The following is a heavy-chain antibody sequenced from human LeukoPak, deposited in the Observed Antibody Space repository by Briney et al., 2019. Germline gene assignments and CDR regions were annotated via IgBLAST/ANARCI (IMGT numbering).Heavy chain of an antibody. J-gene: IGHJ4*02. CDR3: ARLNCGGDCYPLN. Sequence: SETLSLTCAVSGGSISSGGYSWSWIRQPPGKGLEWIGYIYHSGSTYYNPSLKSRVTISVDRSKNQFSLRLSSVTAADTAVYYCARLNCGGDCYPLNWGQGTLVTVSS. CDR1: GGSISSGGYS. V-gene: IGHV4-30-2*01. D-gene: IGHD2-21*02. CDR2: IYHSGST.